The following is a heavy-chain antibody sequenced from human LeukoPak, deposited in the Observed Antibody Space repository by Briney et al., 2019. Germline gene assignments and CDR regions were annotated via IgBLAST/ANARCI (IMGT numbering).Heavy chain of an antibody. CDR3: ARGASPDYDYVWGSYRWEAFDI. V-gene: IGHV4-39*07. D-gene: IGHD3-16*02. CDR1: GGSISSSSYY. J-gene: IGHJ3*02. Sequence: ETLSLTCTVSGGSISSSSYYWGWIRQPPGKGLEWIGSIYYSGSTYYNPSLKSRVTISVDTSKNQFSLKLSSVTAADTAVYYCARGASPDYDYVWGSYRWEAFDIWGQGTMVTVSS. CDR2: IYYSGST.